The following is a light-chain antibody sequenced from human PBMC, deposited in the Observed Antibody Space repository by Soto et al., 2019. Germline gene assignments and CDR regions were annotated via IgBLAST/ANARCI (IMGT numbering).Light chain of an antibody. CDR2: AAS. CDR3: QQYNSHPWT. J-gene: IGKJ1*01. V-gene: IGKV1-5*03. CDR1: QSISIW. Sequence: DVQVTLAPSSLSASLGDRVTITCRASQSISIWLAWYQQTPGKAPKLLIYAASSLESGVPSRFSGSGSGTEFTLTISSLQPDDFATYYCQQYNSHPWTFGQRTNVDIK.